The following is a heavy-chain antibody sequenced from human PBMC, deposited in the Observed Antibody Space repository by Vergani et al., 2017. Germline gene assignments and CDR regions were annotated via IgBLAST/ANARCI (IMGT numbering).Heavy chain of an antibody. V-gene: IGHV1-3*01. CDR2: INAGNGNT. J-gene: IGHJ4*02. CDR3: AREVFYDYVWGSYRLRGGYYFDY. CDR1: GYTFTSYA. Sequence: QVQLVQSGSELKKPGASVKVSCKASGYTFTSYAMHWVRQAPGQRLEWMGWINAGNGNTKYSQKFQGRVTITRDTSASTAYMELSSLRSEDTAVYYCAREVFYDYVWGSYRLRGGYYFDYWGQGTLVTVSS. D-gene: IGHD3-16*02.